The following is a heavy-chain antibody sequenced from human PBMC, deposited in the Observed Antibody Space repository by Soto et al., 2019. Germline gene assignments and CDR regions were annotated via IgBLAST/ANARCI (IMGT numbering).Heavy chain of an antibody. CDR1: GGSISSGGYY. V-gene: IGHV4-31*03. CDR3: ARGRGTVTTVTTHLDY. J-gene: IGHJ4*02. D-gene: IGHD4-17*01. Sequence: SETLSLTCTVSGGSISSGGYYWSWIRQHPGKGLEWIGYIYYSGSTYYNPSLKSRVTISVDTSKNQFSLKLSSVSAADTAVYYCARGRGTVTTVTTHLDYWGQGTLVPVSS. CDR2: IYYSGST.